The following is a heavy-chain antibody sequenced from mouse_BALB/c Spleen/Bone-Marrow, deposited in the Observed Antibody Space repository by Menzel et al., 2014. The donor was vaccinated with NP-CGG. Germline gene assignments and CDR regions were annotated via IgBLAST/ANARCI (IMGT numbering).Heavy chain of an antibody. CDR1: GFNIKDTH. Sequence: EVKLEESGAELVKPGASVKLSCTPSGFNIKDTHMHWVKQRPERGLEWIGRIDPANGNTKYDPNFQGKATITADTSSNTAYLQLSSLTYEDTAVYYCARDYANTAWFASWGQGTLVTVS. CDR3: ARDYANTAWFAS. V-gene: IGHV14-3*02. D-gene: IGHD1-1*01. J-gene: IGHJ3*01. CDR2: IDPANGNT.